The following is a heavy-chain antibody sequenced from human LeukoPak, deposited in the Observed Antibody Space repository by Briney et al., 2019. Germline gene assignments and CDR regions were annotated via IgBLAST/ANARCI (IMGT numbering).Heavy chain of an antibody. J-gene: IGHJ6*02. Sequence: GGSLRLSCAASGFTFSSYWMSWVRQAPGKGLEWVANIKQDGSEKYYVDSVKGRFTISRDNAKNSLYLQMNSLRAEDTAVYYCARVVTMIVGYYYYGMDVWGQGTTVTVSS. CDR1: GFTFSSYW. CDR3: ARVVTMIVGYYYYGMDV. D-gene: IGHD3-22*01. CDR2: IKQDGSEK. V-gene: IGHV3-7*01.